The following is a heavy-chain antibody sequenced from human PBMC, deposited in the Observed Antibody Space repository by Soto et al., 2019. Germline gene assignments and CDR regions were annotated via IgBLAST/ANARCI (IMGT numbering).Heavy chain of an antibody. D-gene: IGHD6-19*01. CDR3: ARESSSGRRDRIDY. J-gene: IGHJ4*02. Sequence: LRLSCVASGFTFSNHGMHWIRQAPGKGLEWVTVIWYDGTNRFYADSVKGRFTISRDISENTVYLQMDSLRSEDTAVYYCARESSSGRRDRIDYWGQGTLVTVSS. V-gene: IGHV3-33*01. CDR1: GFTFSNHG. CDR2: IWYDGTNR.